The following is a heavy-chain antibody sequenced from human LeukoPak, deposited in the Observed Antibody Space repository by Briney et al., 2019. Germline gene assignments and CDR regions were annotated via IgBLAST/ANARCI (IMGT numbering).Heavy chain of an antibody. Sequence: PSETLSLTCTVSGGSISSYYWSWIRQPPGKGLEWIGYIYYSGSTNYNPSLKTRVTISVDTSKNQFSLKLISVTATDTAVYYCARDYRQGIWFDPWGPGTLVTVSS. CDR1: GGSISSYY. D-gene: IGHD3-16*02. V-gene: IGHV4-59*12. J-gene: IGHJ5*02. CDR3: ARDYRQGIWFDP. CDR2: IYYSGST.